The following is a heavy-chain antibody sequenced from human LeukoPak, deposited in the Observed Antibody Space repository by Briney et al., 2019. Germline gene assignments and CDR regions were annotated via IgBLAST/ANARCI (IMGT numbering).Heavy chain of an antibody. D-gene: IGHD6-13*01. J-gene: IGHJ4*02. Sequence: PSETLSLTCTISGGSISSYYWSWIRQSAGNGLEWIGRIYTSGSITYNPSLKSRVTLPLDTSKNQFSLKLSSVTAADTAVYCCARRHSSSWYFDYWGQGTLVTVSS. CDR2: IYTSGSI. V-gene: IGHV4-4*07. CDR3: ARRHSSSWYFDY. CDR1: GGSISSYY.